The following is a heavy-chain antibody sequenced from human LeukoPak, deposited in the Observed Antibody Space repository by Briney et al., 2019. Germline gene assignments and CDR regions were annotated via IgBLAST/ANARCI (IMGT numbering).Heavy chain of an antibody. CDR1: GGSISSTNW. D-gene: IGHD3-3*01. V-gene: IGHV4-4*02. J-gene: IGHJ4*02. CDR3: AREGGFYRPLDY. Sequence: PSETLSLTCGVSGGSISSTNWWTWIRQPPGKVLEWIGEVHLDGRTNYNPSLESRLTMSVDLSENHISLKLTSVTAADTAVYYCAREGGFYRPLDYTGQGTLVTVSS. CDR2: VHLDGRT.